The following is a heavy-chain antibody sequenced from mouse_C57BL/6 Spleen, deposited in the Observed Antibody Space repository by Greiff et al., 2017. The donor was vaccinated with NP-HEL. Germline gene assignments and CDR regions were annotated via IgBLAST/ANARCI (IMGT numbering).Heavy chain of an antibody. D-gene: IGHD2-13*01. J-gene: IGHJ4*01. CDR3: ARRGGDYYDAMDY. V-gene: IGHV1-31*01. CDR2: IYPYNGVS. CDR1: GYSFTGYY. Sequence: VQLQQSGPELVKPGASVTISCSASGYSFTGYYLHWVKQSHGSILDWFGHIYPYNGVSSYKQTFKGQATFTVDKSSSTAYMELRSLTSEDSAVSYCARRGGDYYDAMDYWGQGTSVTVSS.